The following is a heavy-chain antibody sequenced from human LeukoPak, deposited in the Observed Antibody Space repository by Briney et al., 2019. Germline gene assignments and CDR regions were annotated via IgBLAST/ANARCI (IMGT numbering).Heavy chain of an antibody. V-gene: IGHV4-4*07. CDR3: ARGAYGDYSDAFDI. D-gene: IGHD4-17*01. J-gene: IGHJ3*02. CDR2: IYTSGST. CDR1: GGSISSYY. Sequence: SETLSLTCTVSGGSISSYYWSWIRPPAGKGRGWIGRIYTSGSTNYNPSLKSRVTMSVDTAKPQFSLKLSSVTAADTAVYYCARGAYGDYSDAFDIWGQGTMVTVSS.